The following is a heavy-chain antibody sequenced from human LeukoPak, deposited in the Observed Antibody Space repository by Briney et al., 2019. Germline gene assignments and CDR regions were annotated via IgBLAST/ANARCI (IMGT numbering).Heavy chain of an antibody. CDR1: GYTFTGYY. CDR2: INPNSGGT. CDR3: VRGRDIVVDPGAFDI. Sequence: ASVKVSCKASGYTFTGYYMHWVRQAPGQGLEWMGWINPNSGGTNYAQKFQGRVTMTRDTSISTAYMELSRLRSDDTAVYYCVRGRDIVVDPGAFDIWGQGTMVTVSS. V-gene: IGHV1-2*02. J-gene: IGHJ3*02. D-gene: IGHD2-2*01.